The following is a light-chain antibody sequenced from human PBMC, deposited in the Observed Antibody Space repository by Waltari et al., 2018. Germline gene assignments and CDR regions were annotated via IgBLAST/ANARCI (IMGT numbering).Light chain of an antibody. J-gene: IGLJ2*01. CDR2: ENS. CDR3: AAWDDGLRGPA. CDR1: HSNIGRNF. V-gene: IGLV1-47*01. Sequence: QSVLTQSPSVSETPGQKITISCSVSHSNIGRNFVNLYQQVPGTAPKLLIYENSQRPTGVPDRFSASKSGTSASLAISGLQSQDEADYYCAAWDDGLRGPAFGGGTKVTVL.